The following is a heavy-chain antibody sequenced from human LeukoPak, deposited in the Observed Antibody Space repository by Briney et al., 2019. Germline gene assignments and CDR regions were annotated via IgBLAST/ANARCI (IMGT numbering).Heavy chain of an antibody. Sequence: PGGSLRLSCAASGFTFSSYSMNWVRKAPGKGLEWVSSISSSSSYIYYADSVKGRFTISRDNAKNSLYLQMNSLRAEDTAVYYCARGTNGVCYQHWGQGTLVTVSS. CDR3: ARGTNGVCYQH. V-gene: IGHV3-21*01. D-gene: IGHD2-8*01. CDR1: GFTFSSYS. J-gene: IGHJ1*01. CDR2: ISSSSSYI.